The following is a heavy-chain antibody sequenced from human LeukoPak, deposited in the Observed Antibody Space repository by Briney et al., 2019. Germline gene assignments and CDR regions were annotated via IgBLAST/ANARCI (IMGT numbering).Heavy chain of an antibody. Sequence: GESLKISCKGSGYSFTSYWIRWVREMPGKGLEWMGIIYPSDSDARYSPSFQRQVIISADKSISTAYLQWSSLKASDTAMYYCARLPYCGGDCYPNWFDPWGQGTLVTVSS. D-gene: IGHD2-21*02. CDR1: GYSFTSYW. V-gene: IGHV5-51*01. J-gene: IGHJ5*02. CDR2: IYPSDSDA. CDR3: ARLPYCGGDCYPNWFDP.